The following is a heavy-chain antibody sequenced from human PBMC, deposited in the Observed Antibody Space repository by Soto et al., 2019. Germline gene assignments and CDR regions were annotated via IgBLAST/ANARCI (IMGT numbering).Heavy chain of an antibody. J-gene: IGHJ6*02. Sequence: GAPVKVSCKASGGTFSSYAISWVRQAPGRGLEWMGGIIPIFGTANYAQKFQGRVTITADESTSTAYMELSSLRSEDTAVYYCARGKAAHDYYYYGMDVWGQGTTVTAP. CDR1: GGTFSSYA. V-gene: IGHV1-69*13. CDR3: ARGKAAHDYYYYGMDV. D-gene: IGHD6-6*01. CDR2: IIPIFGTA.